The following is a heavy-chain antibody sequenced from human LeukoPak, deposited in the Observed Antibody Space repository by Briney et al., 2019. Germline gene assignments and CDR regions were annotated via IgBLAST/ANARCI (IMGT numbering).Heavy chain of an antibody. CDR3: ARGGVLGYYDILTGYLMGQGNSGFDWFDP. Sequence: ASVKVSCKASGYTFIGYYMHWVRQAPGQGLEWMGWINPNSGGTNYAQKFQGRVTMTRDTSTSTAYMELSRLRSDDTAVYYCARGGVLGYYDILTGYLMGQGNSGFDWFDPWGQGTLVTVSS. J-gene: IGHJ5*02. V-gene: IGHV1-2*02. D-gene: IGHD3-9*01. CDR1: GYTFIGYY. CDR2: INPNSGGT.